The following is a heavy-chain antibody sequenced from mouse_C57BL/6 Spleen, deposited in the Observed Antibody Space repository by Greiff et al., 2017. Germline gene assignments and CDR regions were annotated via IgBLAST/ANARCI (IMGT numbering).Heavy chain of an antibody. D-gene: IGHD1-1*01. J-gene: IGHJ1*03. CDR1: GYAFSSSW. Sequence: QVQLQQSGPELVKPGASVKISCKASGYAFSSSWMNWVKQRHGKGLEWIGRIYPGDGDTNYNGKFKGKATLTADKSSSTAYMQLSSLTSEDSAVYFCAIVASWDRYFGVWGTGTTVTVSS. CDR2: IYPGDGDT. CDR3: AIVASWDRYFGV. V-gene: IGHV1-82*01.